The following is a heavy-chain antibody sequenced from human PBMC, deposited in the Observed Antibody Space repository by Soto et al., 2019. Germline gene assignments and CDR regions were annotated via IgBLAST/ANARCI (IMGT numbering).Heavy chain of an antibody. J-gene: IGHJ4*02. Sequence: GAAVKVSCKASGYTFTSYGISWVRQAPGQGREWMGWISAYNGNTNYAQKLQGRVTMTTDTSTSTAYMELRSLRSDDTAVYYCASFVGATGGNYFDYWGQGTLVTVSS. CDR3: ASFVGATGGNYFDY. CDR1: GYTFTSYG. D-gene: IGHD1-26*01. CDR2: ISAYNGNT. V-gene: IGHV1-18*01.